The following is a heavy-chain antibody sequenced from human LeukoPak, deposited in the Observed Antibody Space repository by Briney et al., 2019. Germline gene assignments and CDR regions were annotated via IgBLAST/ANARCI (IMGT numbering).Heavy chain of an antibody. V-gene: IGHV4-39*01. D-gene: IGHD3-22*01. Sequence: TLSLPCTVSGGSISSCSYYWGWSRQPPGKGLEWIGSINYSGSTYYNSSLKSRVPISVDTSKNQFTLKLSSVTDADTAVYYCARQHYYNSSGYYYPKLPGYWGQGTLVTVSS. CDR2: INYSGST. J-gene: IGHJ4*02. CDR3: ARQHYYNSSGYYYPKLPGY. CDR1: GGSISSCSYY.